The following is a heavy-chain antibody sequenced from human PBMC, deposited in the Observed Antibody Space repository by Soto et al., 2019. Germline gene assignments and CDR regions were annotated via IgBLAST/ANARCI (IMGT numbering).Heavy chain of an antibody. CDR2: INWNSGSI. J-gene: IGHJ4*02. CDR1: GFTFDDYA. Sequence: EVQLVESGGGLVQPGRSLRLSCAASGFTFDDYAMHWVRQAPGKGLEWVSGINWNSGSIGYADSVKGRFTISRDNAKITIELPMNSLRADYTALYYCAKLMRGEAVLLGYWGQGTLVNVSS. V-gene: IGHV3-9*01. D-gene: IGHD5-12*01. CDR3: AKLMRGEAVLLGY.